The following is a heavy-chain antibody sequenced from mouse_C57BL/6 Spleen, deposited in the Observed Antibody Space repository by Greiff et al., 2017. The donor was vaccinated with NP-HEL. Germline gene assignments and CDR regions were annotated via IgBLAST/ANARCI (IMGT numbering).Heavy chain of an antibody. CDR1: GFNIKDYY. Sequence: VQLQQSGAELVKPGASVKLSCTASGFNIKDYYMHWVKQRTEQGLEWIGRIDPEDGETKYAPKFQGKATITADTSSNTAYLQLSSLTSEDTAVNYWVGYYGYDDGQAWLAYWGKGPLVTVSA. CDR2: IDPEDGET. J-gene: IGHJ3*01. CDR3: VGYYGYDDGQAWLAY. V-gene: IGHV14-2*01. D-gene: IGHD2-2*01.